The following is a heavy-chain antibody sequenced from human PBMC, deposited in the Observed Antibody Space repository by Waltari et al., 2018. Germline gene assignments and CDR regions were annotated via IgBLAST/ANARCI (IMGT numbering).Heavy chain of an antibody. J-gene: IGHJ4*02. CDR1: GGSISSGSYY. V-gene: IGHV4-61*02. D-gene: IGHD5-18*01. CDR2: IYTSGST. CDR3: ARSGRGYGYFFDY. Sequence: QVQLQESGPGLVKPSQTLSLTCTVSGGSISSGSYYWSWIRQPAGKGLEWIGRIYTSGSTNYNPSLKSRVTISVDTSKNQFSLKLSSVTAADTAVYYCARSGRGYGYFFDYWGQGTLVTVSS.